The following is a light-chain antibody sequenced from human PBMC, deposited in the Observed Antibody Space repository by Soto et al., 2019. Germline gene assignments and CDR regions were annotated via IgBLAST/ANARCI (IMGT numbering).Light chain of an antibody. V-gene: IGKV3-20*01. J-gene: IGKJ5*01. CDR3: QQYSSCPFT. Sequence: QAPGALSFSTGERATLSCPASQSVSSSYSACYQQKPGQAPRLLIYAATSRATGIPDRFSGSGSGTDFTLTISRLQPEDFAVYYCQQYSSCPFTFGLGTRLEI. CDR2: AAT. CDR1: QSVSSSY.